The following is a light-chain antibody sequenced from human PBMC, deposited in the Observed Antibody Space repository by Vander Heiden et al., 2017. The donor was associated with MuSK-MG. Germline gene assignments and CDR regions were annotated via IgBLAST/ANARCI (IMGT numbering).Light chain of an antibody. CDR1: SSDIGGYNY. Sequence: QSALTQPASVSGSPGPSTTISCTGTSSDIGGYNYVSWYQQHPDKAPKLMIYDVSNRPSGVSNRFSGSKSGNTASLTISGLQAEDEADYYCSSYTSSSTLGVFGTGTKVTVL. V-gene: IGLV2-14*03. CDR2: DVS. J-gene: IGLJ1*01. CDR3: SSYTSSSTLGV.